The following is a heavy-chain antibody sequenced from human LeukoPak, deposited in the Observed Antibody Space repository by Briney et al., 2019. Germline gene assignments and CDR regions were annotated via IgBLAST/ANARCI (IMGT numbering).Heavy chain of an antibody. CDR3: AREGDYDFWSGYYSDY. CDR1: RYTFTGYY. D-gene: IGHD3-3*01. Sequence: ASVKVSCKASRYTFTGYYMHWVRQAPGQGLEWMGWINPNSGGTNYAQKFQGRVTMTRDTSISTAYMELSRLRSDDTAVYYCAREGDYDFWSGYYSDYWGQGTLVTVSS. V-gene: IGHV1-2*02. J-gene: IGHJ4*02. CDR2: INPNSGGT.